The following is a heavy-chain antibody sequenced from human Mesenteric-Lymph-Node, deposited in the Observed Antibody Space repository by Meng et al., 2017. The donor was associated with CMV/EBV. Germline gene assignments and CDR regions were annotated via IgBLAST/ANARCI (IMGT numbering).Heavy chain of an antibody. J-gene: IGHJ5*02. CDR1: GFAFSTYA. V-gene: IGHV3-23*01. CDR3: ARASGYYDFWSGPDP. CDR2: ISGSGGST. D-gene: IGHD3-3*01. Sequence: GGSLRLSCAASGFAFSTYAMSWVRQAPGKGLEWVSAISGSGGSTYYADSVKGRFTISRDNFKNTLDLEMNSLRPDDTAVYYCARASGYYDFWSGPDPWGQGTLVTVSS.